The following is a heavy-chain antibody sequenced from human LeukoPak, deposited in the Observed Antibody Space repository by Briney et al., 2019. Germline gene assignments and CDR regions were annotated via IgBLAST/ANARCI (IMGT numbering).Heavy chain of an antibody. CDR3: ARDGTYSNAGFFIY. Sequence: PSETLSLTCAVYGGSFSGYYWSWIRQPPGKGLEWIGSIYYSGSTYDNPSLKSRVTISVDTSKNQFSLKLNSVTAADTAVYYCARDGTYSNAGFFIYWGQGTLVTVSS. CDR1: GGSFSGYY. J-gene: IGHJ4*02. D-gene: IGHD5-18*01. V-gene: IGHV4-34*01. CDR2: IYYSGST.